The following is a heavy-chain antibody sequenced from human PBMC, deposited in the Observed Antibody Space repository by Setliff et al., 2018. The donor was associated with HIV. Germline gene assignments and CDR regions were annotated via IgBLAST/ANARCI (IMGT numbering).Heavy chain of an antibody. CDR1: GGSISSGGYY. D-gene: IGHD3-10*01. V-gene: IGHV4-31*03. J-gene: IGHJ6*03. CDR2: IYYSGST. Sequence: PSETLSLTCTVSGGSISSGGYYWSWIRQHPGKGLEWIGYIYYSGSTYYNPSLKSRVTMSVDTSKNQFSLKLISVTAAATAVYYCARARGLLPYYYLDVWGKGTTVTVSS. CDR3: ARARGLLPYYYLDV.